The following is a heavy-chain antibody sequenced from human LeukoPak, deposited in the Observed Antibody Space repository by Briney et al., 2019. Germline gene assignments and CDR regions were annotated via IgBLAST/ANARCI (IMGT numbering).Heavy chain of an antibody. D-gene: IGHD6-13*01. CDR3: ASSEGAAADYYYYMDV. CDR2: INPSGGST. V-gene: IGHV1-46*01. J-gene: IGHJ6*03. CDR1: VYTFTSYY. Sequence: ASVKVSCKASVYTFTSYYMHWVRQAPGQGLEWMGIINPSGGSTSYAQKFQGRVTMTRDTSTSTVYMELSSLRSEDTAVYYCASSEGAAADYYYYMDVWGKGTTVTVSS.